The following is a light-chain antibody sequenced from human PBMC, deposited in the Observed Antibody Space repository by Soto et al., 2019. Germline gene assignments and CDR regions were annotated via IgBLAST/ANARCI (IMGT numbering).Light chain of an antibody. CDR3: AAWDDSLNGHYV. V-gene: IGLV1-44*01. J-gene: IGLJ1*01. CDR1: SSNIGSNT. CDR2: SNN. Sequence: QSVLTQPPSASGTPGQRGTISCSGSSSNIGSNTVNWYQQLPGTAPKLLSYSNNQRPSGVPDRFSGSKSGTSASLAISGLQSEDEADYYCAAWDDSLNGHYVFGTGTKVTVL.